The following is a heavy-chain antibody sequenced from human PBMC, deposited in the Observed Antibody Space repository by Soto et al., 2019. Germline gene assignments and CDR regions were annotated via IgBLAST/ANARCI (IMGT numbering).Heavy chain of an antibody. CDR2: IRSKAYGGTT. CDR1: GFTFGDYA. V-gene: IGHV3-49*03. J-gene: IGHJ3*02. D-gene: IGHD3-22*01. Sequence: GGSLRLSCTASGFTFGDYAMSWFRQAPGKGLEWVGFIRSKAYGGTTEYAASVKGRSTISRDDSKSIAYLQMNSLKTEDTAVYYCTRGIYSRLDAFDIWGQGTMVTVSS. CDR3: TRGIYSRLDAFDI.